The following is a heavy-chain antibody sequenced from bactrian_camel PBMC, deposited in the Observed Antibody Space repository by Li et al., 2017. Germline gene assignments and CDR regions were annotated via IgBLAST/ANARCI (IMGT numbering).Heavy chain of an antibody. D-gene: IGHD1*01. CDR3: AADLFPPILVGVGSCWGYEYNY. Sequence: HVQLVESGGGSVQAGGSLRLSCVASGNVYSLNCLAWFRQAPGKEREGVAIIQPFSDAKYYADSVKGRFTISRDNAKNTVYLQMNSLKPEDTAMYYSAADLFPPILVGVGSCWGYEYNYWGQGTQVTVS. CDR1: GNVYSLNC. J-gene: IGHJ4*01. CDR2: IQPFSDAK. V-gene: IGHV3S53*01.